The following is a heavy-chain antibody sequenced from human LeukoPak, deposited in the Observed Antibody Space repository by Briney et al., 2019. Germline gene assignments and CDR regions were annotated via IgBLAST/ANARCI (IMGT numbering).Heavy chain of an antibody. J-gene: IGHJ6*02. Sequence: GGSLRLSCAASGFTVSSNYMSWVRQAPGKGLEWVSVIYSGGSTYYADSVKGRFTISRDNSKNTLYLQMNSLRAEDTAVYYCARAPSLWDNYYYYYYGMDVWGQGTTVTVSS. CDR1: GFTVSSNY. D-gene: IGHD2/OR15-2a*01. CDR2: IYSGGST. CDR3: ARAPSLWDNYYYYYYGMDV. V-gene: IGHV3-53*01.